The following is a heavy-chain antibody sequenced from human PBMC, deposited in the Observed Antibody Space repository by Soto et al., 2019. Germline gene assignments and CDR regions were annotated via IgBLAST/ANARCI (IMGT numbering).Heavy chain of an antibody. V-gene: IGHV3-64*01. CDR3: ARGRYFDFTNNWFDP. D-gene: IGHD3-9*01. Sequence: GGSLRLSCAASGFTFSSYATHWVRQAPGKGLEYVSAISSNGGSTYYANSVKGRFTISRDNSKNTLYLQMGSLRAEDMAVYYCARGRYFDFTNNWFDPWGQGTLVTVSS. CDR2: ISSNGGST. CDR1: GFTFSSYA. J-gene: IGHJ5*02.